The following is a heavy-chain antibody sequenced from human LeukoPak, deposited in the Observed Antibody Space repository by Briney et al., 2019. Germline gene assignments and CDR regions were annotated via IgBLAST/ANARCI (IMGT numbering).Heavy chain of an antibody. J-gene: IGHJ3*02. CDR1: GFTFSSYA. D-gene: IGHD5-18*01. CDR3: ARVDTAMGWAFDI. V-gene: IGHV3-23*01. Sequence: PGGSLRLSCAASGFTFSSYAMSWVRQAPGKGLEWVSAISGSGGSTYYADSVKGRFTISRDNAKNTLYLQMNSLRAEDTAVYYCARVDTAMGWAFDIWGQGTMVTVSS. CDR2: ISGSGGST.